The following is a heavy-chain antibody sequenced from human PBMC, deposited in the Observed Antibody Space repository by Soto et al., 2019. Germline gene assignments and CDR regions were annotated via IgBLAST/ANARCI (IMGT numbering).Heavy chain of an antibody. V-gene: IGHV1-69*13. CDR3: ASDPLGAARPSGSWFEH. CDR1: GRSFSYYS. Sequence: SVKVSCKASGRSFSYYSMHWVRQATGQGLEYMGGIIPSFGTTNYAQTFQGRVTITADEATSTAYMDLSSLRSDDTAVYYCASDPLGAARPSGSWFEHWGQGTLVTVSS. D-gene: IGHD6-6*01. CDR2: IIPSFGTT. J-gene: IGHJ5*02.